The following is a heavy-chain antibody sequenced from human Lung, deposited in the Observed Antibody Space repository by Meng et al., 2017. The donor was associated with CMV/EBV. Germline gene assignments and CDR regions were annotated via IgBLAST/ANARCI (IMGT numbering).Heavy chain of an antibody. CDR1: GFTFGSHS. V-gene: IGHV3-21*01. J-gene: IGHJ3*01. CDR3: ARDSDDYDFWSAYYTDAFDF. CDR2: ITGDSTYK. Sequence: GGSXRLXXAASGFTFGSHSMNWVRQAPGKGLEWVSSITGDSTYKHYADSLKGRFTISRDNAKNSLYLQMNSLRAEDTAVYYCARDSDDYDFWSAYYTDAFDFWGQGTMVXVSS. D-gene: IGHD3-3*01.